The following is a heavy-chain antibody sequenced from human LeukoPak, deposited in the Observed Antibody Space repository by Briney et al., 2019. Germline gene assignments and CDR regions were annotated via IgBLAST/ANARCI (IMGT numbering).Heavy chain of an antibody. CDR3: ARAEGDSSSWYKIYYYYGMDV. D-gene: IGHD6-13*01. CDR2: ISSSSSYI. V-gene: IGHV3-21*01. J-gene: IGHJ6*02. Sequence: PGGSLRLSCAASGFTFSSYAMSWVRQAPGKGLEWVSSISSSSSYIYYADSVKGRFTISRDNAKNSLYLQMNSLRAEDTAVYYCARAEGDSSSWYKIYYYYGMDVWGQGTTVTVSS. CDR1: GFTFSSYA.